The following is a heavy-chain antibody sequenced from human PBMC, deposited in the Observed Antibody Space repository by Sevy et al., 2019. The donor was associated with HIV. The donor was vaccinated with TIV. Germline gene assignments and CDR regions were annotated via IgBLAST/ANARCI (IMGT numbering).Heavy chain of an antibody. CDR3: ARRGYDSTGYPQYDFDN. D-gene: IGHD3-22*01. CDR1: GYRFTSYW. J-gene: IGHJ4*02. Sequence: GESLKISCKASGYRFTSYWIAWVRQMPGKGLEWMGIIYPDDSDIRYSPSLQGQVTISVDKSISTAYLQWSSLKASDTAMYFCARRGYDSTGYPQYDFDNWGQGTLVTVSS. CDR2: IYPDDSDI. V-gene: IGHV5-51*01.